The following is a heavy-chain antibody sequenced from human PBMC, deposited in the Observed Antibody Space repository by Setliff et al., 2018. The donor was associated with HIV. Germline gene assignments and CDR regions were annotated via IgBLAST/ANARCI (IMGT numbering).Heavy chain of an antibody. D-gene: IGHD6-13*01. J-gene: IGHJ4*02. V-gene: IGHV4-4*09. CDR3: ARSPSYRSSWEYYFDY. Sequence: SETLSLTCTVSGGSISGYHWNWLRQTPGKGLEWIGYIYTSRGTNYNHSLRTRVIISVDTSNQFSLKLSSVTAADAAVYYRARSPSYRSSWEYYFDYWGQGILVTV. CDR2: IYTSRGT. CDR1: GGSISGYH.